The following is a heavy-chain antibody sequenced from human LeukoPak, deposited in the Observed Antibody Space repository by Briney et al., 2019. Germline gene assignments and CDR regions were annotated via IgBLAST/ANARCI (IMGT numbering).Heavy chain of an antibody. V-gene: IGHV4-59*08. CDR3: ARLNMVRGVIEGGWVDY. CDR1: GGSISSYY. CDR2: IYYSGST. J-gene: IGHJ4*02. Sequence: SETLSLTCTGSGGSISSYYWSWIRQPPGKGLEWIGYIYYSGSTNYNPSLKSRVTISVDTSKNQFSLKLSSVTAADTAVYYCARLNMVRGVIEGGWVDYWGQGTLVTVSS. D-gene: IGHD3-10*01.